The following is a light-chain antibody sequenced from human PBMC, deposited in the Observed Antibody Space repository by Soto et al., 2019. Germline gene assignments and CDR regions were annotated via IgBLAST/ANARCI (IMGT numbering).Light chain of an antibody. CDR2: AAS. V-gene: IGKV1-27*01. CDR1: EGISSN. Sequence: DIQMTQSPCSLSASAGDRVTITCRASEGISSNLVWYQQKPGQHPKLLLYAASTLQSGVPSRFSGSGSGTDVPFTISSLQPEDAAIYYCHNYKNAPYPFGQGTKLEIQ. J-gene: IGKJ2*01. CDR3: HNYKNAPYP.